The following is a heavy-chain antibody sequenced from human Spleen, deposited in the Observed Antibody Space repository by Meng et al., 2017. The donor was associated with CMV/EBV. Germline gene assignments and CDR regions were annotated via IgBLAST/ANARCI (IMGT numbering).Heavy chain of an antibody. CDR2: IYYSGST. D-gene: IGHD6-19*01. CDR1: GGSISSSSYY. J-gene: IGHJ5*02. Sequence: LPVQESGPGLVKPSETLSLTCTVSGGSISSSSYYWGWIRQPPGKGLEWIGSIYYSGSTYYNPSLKSRVTISVDTSKNQFSLKLSSVTAADTAVYYCARGGSSGWSLNWFDPWGQGTLVTVSS. CDR3: ARGGSSGWSLNWFDP. V-gene: IGHV4-39*07.